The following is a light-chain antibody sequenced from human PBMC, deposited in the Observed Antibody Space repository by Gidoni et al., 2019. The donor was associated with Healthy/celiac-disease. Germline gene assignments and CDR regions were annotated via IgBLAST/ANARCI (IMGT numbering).Light chain of an antibody. CDR2: GAS. J-gene: IGKJ5*01. V-gene: IGKV3-20*01. Sequence: EIVLTQSPGTLSLSPGERATLSCRASQSVSSSYLAWYQQKPGQAPRLLIYGASSRATGIPDRFSGSGSGTDFTLTISRLGPEDFAVYYCQQYGSSLGQGTRLEI. CDR1: QSVSSSY. CDR3: QQYGSS.